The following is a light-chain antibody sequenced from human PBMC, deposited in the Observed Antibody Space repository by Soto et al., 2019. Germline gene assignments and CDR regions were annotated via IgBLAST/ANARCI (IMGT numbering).Light chain of an antibody. J-gene: IGKJ2*01. Sequence: EIVMTQSPATLSVSPGETATLSCRASQSVSNKLAWYQKKPGLAPRLLIYDASTRTTGIPARFSGSGSRTEFTLTISSLQSEDIAVYYCQQYNNWQFTFGQGTKLEIK. CDR3: QQYNNWQFT. CDR1: QSVSNK. CDR2: DAS. V-gene: IGKV3-15*01.